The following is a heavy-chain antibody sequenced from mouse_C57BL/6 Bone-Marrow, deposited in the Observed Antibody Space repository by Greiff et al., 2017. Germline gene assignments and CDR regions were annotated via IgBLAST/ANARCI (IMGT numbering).Heavy chain of an antibody. V-gene: IGHV3-6*01. D-gene: IGHD1-1*01. CDR2: ISYDGSN. Sequence: EVQLQESGPGLVKPSQSLSLTCSVTGYSITSGYYWNWIRQFPGNKLEWMGYISYDGSNNYNPSLKNRIFITRDTSKNQFFLKLNSVTTVDTATYYCARDPLYYYGSSFYAMDYWGQGTTVTVSS. CDR3: ARDPLYYYGSSFYAMDY. J-gene: IGHJ4*01. CDR1: GYSITSGYY.